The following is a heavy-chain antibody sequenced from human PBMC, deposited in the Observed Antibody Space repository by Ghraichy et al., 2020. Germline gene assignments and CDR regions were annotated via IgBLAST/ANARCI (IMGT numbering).Heavy chain of an antibody. CDR1: GGSVSSGSYY. D-gene: IGHD3-16*02. CDR2: IYYSGST. V-gene: IGHV4-61*01. CDR3: ARDGNYDYVWGSYRYFDC. Sequence: SQTLSLTCTVSGGSVSSGSYYWSWIRQPPGRGLEWIGYIYYSGSTNYNPSLKSRVTISVDTSKNQFSLKLSSVTAADTAVYYCARDGNYDYVWGSYRYFDCWGQGTLVTVSS. J-gene: IGHJ4*02.